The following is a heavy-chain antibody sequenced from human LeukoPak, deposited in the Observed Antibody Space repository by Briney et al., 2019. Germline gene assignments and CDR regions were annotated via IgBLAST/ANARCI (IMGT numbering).Heavy chain of an antibody. J-gene: IGHJ5*02. CDR2: IYYSGST. D-gene: IGHD2-2*01. CDR3: ARDCSSTSCPLTP. CDR1: CGSISSSSYY. Sequence: SATLSLPCTVSCGSISSSSYYWGWIRQPPGKGLEWIGSIYYSGSTYYNPSLKSRVTISVDTSKNQFSLKLSTVTAADTAVYYCARDCSSTSCPLTPWGQRALGTVSS. V-gene: IGHV4-39*02.